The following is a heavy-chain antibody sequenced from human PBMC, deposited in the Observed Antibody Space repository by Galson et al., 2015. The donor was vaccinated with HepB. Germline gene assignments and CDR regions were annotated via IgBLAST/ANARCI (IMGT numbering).Heavy chain of an antibody. J-gene: IGHJ4*02. CDR2: IRSEDDNFAT. V-gene: IGHV3-73*01. D-gene: IGHD1-14*01. CDR3: TRHPATKYSYNSAWD. Sequence: SLRLSCAASGFTFSDSAVHWVRQTSGKGLEWVGHIRSEDDNFATAYAASVKGRFTISRDDAKNTAYLQMNSLKTEDTAVYYCTRHPATKYSYNSAWDWGRGTLVTVSS. CDR1: GFTFSDSA.